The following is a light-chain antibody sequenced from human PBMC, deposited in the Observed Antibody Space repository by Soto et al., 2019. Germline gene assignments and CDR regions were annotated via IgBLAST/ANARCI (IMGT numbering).Light chain of an antibody. Sequence: EIVLTQSPGTLSLSPGERATLSCRASQSVSSSYLAWYQQKPAQAPRLLIYGASSRATGIPDRFSGSGSGTDFTLTISRLEPEDFAVYYCQQYGSSPPHTLGQGTKLEIK. CDR3: QQYGSSPPHT. CDR1: QSVSSSY. V-gene: IGKV3-20*01. J-gene: IGKJ2*01. CDR2: GAS.